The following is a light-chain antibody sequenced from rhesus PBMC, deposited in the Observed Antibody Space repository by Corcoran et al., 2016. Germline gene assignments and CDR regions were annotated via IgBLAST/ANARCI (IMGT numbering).Light chain of an antibody. CDR2: KTS. CDR3: QHNYGTPWT. J-gene: IGKJ1*01. CDR1: ENLNNY. Sequence: DIQLTQSPSSLSASVGDRVTITCRASENLNNYLHWYQQKQGKTPKLLISKTSTLKSGAPSRFSGSGSGTDYTFTISSLQPEDFATYYCQHNYGTPWTFGQGTKVDIK. V-gene: IGKV1-74*01.